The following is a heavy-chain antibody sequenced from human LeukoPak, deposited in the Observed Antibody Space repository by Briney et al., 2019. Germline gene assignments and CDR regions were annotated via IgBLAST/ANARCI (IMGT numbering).Heavy chain of an antibody. J-gene: IGHJ6*02. D-gene: IGHD3-3*01. CDR3: ARDYDFWSGYPSLYYYYYGMDV. CDR1: GFTFSSYE. CDR2: ISSSGSTI. V-gene: IGHV3-48*03. Sequence: GGSLRFSCAASGFTFSSYEMNWVRQAPGKGLEWVSYISSSGSTIYYADSVKGRFTISRDNAKNSLYLQMNSLRAEDTAVYYCARDYDFWSGYPSLYYYYYGMDVWGQGTTVTVSS.